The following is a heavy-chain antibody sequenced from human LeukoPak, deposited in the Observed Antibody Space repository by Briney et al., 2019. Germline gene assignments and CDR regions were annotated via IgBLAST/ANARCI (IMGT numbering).Heavy chain of an antibody. V-gene: IGHV3-48*01. Sequence: PGGSLRLSCAASGFTFSTFAMIWVRQPPGKGLEWVSYISGTSNTIYYADSVKGRFTISRDNAKNSLYLQVNSLRAEDTAIYYCARDLGSYSSGWYMGFDYWGQGTLVTVSS. J-gene: IGHJ4*02. CDR1: GFTFSTFA. CDR3: ARDLGSYSSGWYMGFDY. D-gene: IGHD6-19*01. CDR2: ISGTSNTI.